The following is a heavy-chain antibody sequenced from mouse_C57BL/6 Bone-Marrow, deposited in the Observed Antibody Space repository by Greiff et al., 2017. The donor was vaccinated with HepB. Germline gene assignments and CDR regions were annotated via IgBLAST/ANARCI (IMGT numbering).Heavy chain of an antibody. CDR3: ARDYGSSLFAW. D-gene: IGHD1-1*01. J-gene: IGHJ3*01. V-gene: IGHV1-81*01. Sequence: VQLQQSGAELARPGASVKLSCKASGYTFTSYGISWVKQRTGQGLEWIGAIYPRSGNTYYNEKFKGKATLTADKSSSTAYMELRILTSEDSAVYVCARDYGSSLFAWWGQGTLVTVSA. CDR2: IYPRSGNT. CDR1: GYTFTSYG.